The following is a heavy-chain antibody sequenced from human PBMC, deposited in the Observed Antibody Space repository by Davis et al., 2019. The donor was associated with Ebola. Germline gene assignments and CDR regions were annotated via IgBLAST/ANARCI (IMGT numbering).Heavy chain of an antibody. J-gene: IGHJ4*02. V-gene: IGHV3-7*03. D-gene: IGHD3-3*01. CDR1: GFTFSSFW. CDR3: ARELRFLEWLGQGVFDY. Sequence: GSLRLSCAASGFTFSSFWMSWVRQAPGKGLEWVANIKQDGSDKYYMDSVKGRFTVSRDNAKNSLYLQMNSLRAEDTAVYYCARELRFLEWLGQGVFDYWGQGTLVTVSS. CDR2: IKQDGSDK.